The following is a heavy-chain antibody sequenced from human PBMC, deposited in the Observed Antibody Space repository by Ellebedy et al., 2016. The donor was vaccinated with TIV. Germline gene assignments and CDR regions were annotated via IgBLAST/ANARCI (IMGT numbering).Heavy chain of an antibody. Sequence: GESLKISXAASGFTFSSHDMHWVRQATGKGLEWVSTIGAAGYTYYPGSVEGRFTISRENAKNSLYLQMNSLRAGDTAVYYCARGGRRGNYYHGMDVWGQGTTVTVSS. CDR1: GFTFSSHD. D-gene: IGHD1-26*01. CDR2: IGAAGYT. V-gene: IGHV3-13*04. CDR3: ARGGRRGNYYHGMDV. J-gene: IGHJ6*02.